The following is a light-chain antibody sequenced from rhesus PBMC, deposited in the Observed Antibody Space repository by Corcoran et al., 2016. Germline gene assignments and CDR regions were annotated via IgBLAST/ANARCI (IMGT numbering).Light chain of an antibody. V-gene: IGLV2-13*03. J-gene: IGLJ1*01. Sequence: QAAPTQSPSVSGSPGQSVTISCTGTSSDIGANNRVYWYQQSPGKAPKLMIYDVNKRPSGVSDRFSGSKSGSTASLTISGLQAEDEADYYCSSYGSGSTYIFGDGTRLTVL. CDR1: SSDIGANNR. CDR2: DVN. CDR3: SSYGSGSTYI.